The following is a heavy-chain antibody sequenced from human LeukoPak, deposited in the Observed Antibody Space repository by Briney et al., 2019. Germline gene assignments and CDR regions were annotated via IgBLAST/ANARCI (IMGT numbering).Heavy chain of an antibody. CDR1: VYTFTNYG. CDR2: ISGHNGNT. V-gene: IGHV1-18*01. D-gene: IGHD2-15*01. CDR3: ARVPPYCSGGSCFLFDY. Sequence: ASVKVSCTASVYTFTNYGVSWVRQARGPGLEWMGWISGHNGNTNSAQNLQVRVSMTTDTSTRTAYMELRSLRSDDTAVYYCARVPPYCSGGSCFLFDYWGQGTLVTVSS. J-gene: IGHJ4*02.